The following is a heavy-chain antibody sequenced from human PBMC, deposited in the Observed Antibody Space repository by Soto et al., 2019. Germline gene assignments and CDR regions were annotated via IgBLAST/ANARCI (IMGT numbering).Heavy chain of an antibody. Sequence: QVQLVQSGAEVRKPGASVKVSCKASGYPFTSFGISWVRQAPGQGLEWMGWISGFNGNTNYAPSLQGRVTMTTDTSTNTASMQLPSLRSDDTGVYYCARDRGSIHSYYFLDYWGQGTQVTVSS. V-gene: IGHV1-18*01. J-gene: IGHJ4*02. CDR3: ARDRGSIHSYYFLDY. CDR1: GYPFTSFG. CDR2: ISGFNGNT. D-gene: IGHD3-10*01.